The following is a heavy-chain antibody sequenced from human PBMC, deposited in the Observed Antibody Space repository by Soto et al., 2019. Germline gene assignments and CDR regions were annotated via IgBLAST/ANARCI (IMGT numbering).Heavy chain of an antibody. CDR1: GFSLSTSGVG. Sequence: QITLKESGPTLVKPTQTLTLTCTFSGFSLSTSGVGVGWIRQPPGKALEWLVVIYWDDDERYSPSLRNRLTITQDNSRHHVVLTMTNTDPVDTDTYFCAHTLGNNYFAYWGQGTLVTVSS. CDR2: IYWDDDE. J-gene: IGHJ4*02. CDR3: AHTLGNNYFAY. V-gene: IGHV2-5*02. D-gene: IGHD1-1*01.